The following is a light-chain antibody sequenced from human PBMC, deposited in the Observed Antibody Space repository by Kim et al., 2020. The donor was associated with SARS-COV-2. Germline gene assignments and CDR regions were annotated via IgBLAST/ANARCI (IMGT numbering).Light chain of an antibody. CDR2: EVT. Sequence: QSALTQPPSVSGSPGQSVTISCTGTSSDIGSYDRVSWYQKSPGTAPKLLIFEVTDRPSGVPDRFSGSKSGNTASLTISGLQAEDEADYYCSSFTTSNTVLFGGGTQLTVL. V-gene: IGLV2-18*02. J-gene: IGLJ2*01. CDR1: SSDIGSYDR. CDR3: SSFTTSNTVL.